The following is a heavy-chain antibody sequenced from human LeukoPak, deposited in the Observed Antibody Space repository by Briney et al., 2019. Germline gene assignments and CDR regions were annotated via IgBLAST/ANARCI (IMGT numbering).Heavy chain of an antibody. CDR2: INTNRGDT. Sequence: ASVKVSCKASGYSFTGYPIHWVRQAPGQGLEWMGWINTNRGDTHFEQKFQDRVNMTRDTYITTAYLELSSVKSDDTAVYFCARIRGGGNAGFDYWGQGTLVTVSS. J-gene: IGHJ4*02. CDR1: GYSFTGYP. CDR3: ARIRGGGNAGFDY. D-gene: IGHD3-10*01. V-gene: IGHV1-2*02.